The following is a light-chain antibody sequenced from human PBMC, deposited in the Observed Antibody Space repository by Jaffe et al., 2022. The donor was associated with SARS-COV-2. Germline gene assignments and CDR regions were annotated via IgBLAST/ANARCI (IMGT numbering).Light chain of an antibody. V-gene: IGLV3-1*01. Sequence: SFELTQPPSVSVSPGQTASITCSGHELGDRYVCWYQQRPGQSPVLVIYQDTKRPSGIPERFSGSNSGNTATLTISGTQTMDEADYYCQAWDGSSVVFGGGTKLTVL. J-gene: IGLJ2*01. CDR1: ELGDRY. CDR2: QDT. CDR3: QAWDGSSVV.